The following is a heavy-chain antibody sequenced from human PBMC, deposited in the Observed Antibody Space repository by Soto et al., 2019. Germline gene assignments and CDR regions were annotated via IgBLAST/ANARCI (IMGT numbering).Heavy chain of an antibody. CDR3: ARGWYYDSSGYSGLRAFDI. Sequence: PGGSLRLSCAASGFTFSGYGMHWVRQAPGKGLEWVAVISYDGSNKYYADSVKGRFTISRDNSKNTLYLQMNSLRAEDTAVYYCARGWYYDSSGYSGLRAFDIWGQGTMVTVS. CDR2: ISYDGSNK. D-gene: IGHD3-22*01. CDR1: GFTFSGYG. J-gene: IGHJ3*02. V-gene: IGHV3-30*03.